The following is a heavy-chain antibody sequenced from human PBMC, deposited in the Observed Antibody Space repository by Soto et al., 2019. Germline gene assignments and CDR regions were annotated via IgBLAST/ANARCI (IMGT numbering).Heavy chain of an antibody. J-gene: IGHJ4*02. D-gene: IGHD6-13*01. CDR2: IYYSGST. CDR3: ASAFSRYSAFDY. CDR1: GGSISSGGYY. Sequence: QVQLQESGPGLVKPSQTLSLTCTVSGGSISSGGYYWSWIRQHPGKGLEWIGYIYYSGSTYYNPSLKSRXXIXVXXSKNQFSLKLSSVTAADTAVYYCASAFSRYSAFDYWGQGTLVTVSS. V-gene: IGHV4-31*03.